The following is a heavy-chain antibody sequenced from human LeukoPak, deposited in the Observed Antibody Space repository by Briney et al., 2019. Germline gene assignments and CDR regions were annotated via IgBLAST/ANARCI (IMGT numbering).Heavy chain of an antibody. CDR1: GFTFSSYA. V-gene: IGHV3-33*08. D-gene: IGHD5-18*01. Sequence: GGSLRLSCAASGFTFSSYAMSWVRQAPGKGLEWVAVIWYDGSNKYYADSVKGRFTISRDNSKNTLYLQMNSLRAEDTAVYYCAREGGYSYDYWGQGTLVTVSS. J-gene: IGHJ4*02. CDR2: IWYDGSNK. CDR3: AREGGYSYDY.